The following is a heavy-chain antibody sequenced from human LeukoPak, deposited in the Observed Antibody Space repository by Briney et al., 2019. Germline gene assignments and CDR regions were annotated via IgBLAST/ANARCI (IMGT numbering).Heavy chain of an antibody. V-gene: IGHV4-4*08. CDR2: IYSNETT. CDR3: ARRNDFDI. Sequence: SETLSLTCTVSGGSISTYYWTWIRQPPGKGLEWIGYIYSNETTEYKPSLKSRVTISADTSKNQFSLKLTSVTAADTAIYYCARRNDFDIWGQGTMVTVSS. CDR1: GGSISTYY. J-gene: IGHJ3*02.